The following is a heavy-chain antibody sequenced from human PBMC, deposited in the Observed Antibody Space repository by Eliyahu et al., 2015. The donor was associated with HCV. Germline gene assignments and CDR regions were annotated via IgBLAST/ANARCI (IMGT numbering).Heavy chain of an antibody. J-gene: IGHJ6*02. CDR2: ISPDGNSP. Sequence: EVQLVESGGGLVQPGGSXRXSFAASGFTFXRYWMYWVRQAPGKGLVWVSRISPDGNSPSYADSVEGRFTVSRDNAKNTLYLQMNGLRAEDTAVYFCARGTFGDYINYLYGMDVWGQGTTVTVSS. D-gene: IGHD4-17*01. CDR1: GFTFXRYW. CDR3: ARGTFGDYINYLYGMDV. V-gene: IGHV3-74*01.